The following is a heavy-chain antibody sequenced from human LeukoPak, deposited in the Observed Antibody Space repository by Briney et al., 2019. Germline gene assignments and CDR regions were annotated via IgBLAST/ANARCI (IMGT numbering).Heavy chain of an antibody. D-gene: IGHD3-22*01. V-gene: IGHV1-24*01. J-gene: IGHJ5*02. Sequence: ASVKVSCKASGYTFTGYYMHWVRQAPGKGLEWRGGCDPEDGETIYAQKFQGRVTMTEDTSTDTAYMELSSLRSEDTAVYYCATVYYDSSGYHSWFDPWGQGTLVTVSS. CDR1: GYTFTGYY. CDR2: CDPEDGET. CDR3: ATVYYDSSGYHSWFDP.